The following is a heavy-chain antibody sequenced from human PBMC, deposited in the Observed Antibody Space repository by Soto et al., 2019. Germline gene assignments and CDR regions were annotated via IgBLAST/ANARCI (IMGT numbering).Heavy chain of an antibody. CDR2: ISYSGNT. V-gene: IGHV4-30-4*01. D-gene: IGHD3-10*01. J-gene: IGHJ6*02. CDR3: ARGLVVRGLMGYYYYGLDV. Sequence: QVQLQESGPGLVKPSQTLSLTCTVSGGSISSGDYYWSWIRQPPGKGLEWIESISYSGNTFYNPSLESRLIISLDASKIQFSLKLSSVTAADTAVYFCARGLVVRGLMGYYYYGLDVWGQGTTVTVSS. CDR1: GGSISSGDYY.